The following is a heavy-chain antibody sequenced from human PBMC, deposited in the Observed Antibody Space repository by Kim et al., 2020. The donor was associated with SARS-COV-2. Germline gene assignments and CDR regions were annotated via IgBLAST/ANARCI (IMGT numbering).Heavy chain of an antibody. V-gene: IGHV3-23*03. CDR2: IYSGGSST. D-gene: IGHD3-22*01. CDR1: GFTFSSYA. CDR3: AKDWGGRDSSGYYGMDV. J-gene: IGHJ6*02. Sequence: GGSLRLSCAASGFTFSSYAMSWVRQAPGKGLEWVSVIYSGGSSTYYADSVKGRFTISRDNSKNTLYLQMNSLRAEDTAVYYCAKDWGGRDSSGYYGMDVWGQGTTVTVSS.